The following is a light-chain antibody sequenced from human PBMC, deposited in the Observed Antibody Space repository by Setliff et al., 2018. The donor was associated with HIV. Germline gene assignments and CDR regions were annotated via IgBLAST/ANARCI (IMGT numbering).Light chain of an antibody. CDR2: DNN. CDR3: QSYDSSLSGFV. CDR1: SSNIGTGYD. J-gene: IGLJ1*01. V-gene: IGLV1-40*01. Sequence: QSVLTQPPSVSGAPGQRVTTSCTGSSSNIGTGYDVHWYQQLPGTAPKLLIHDNNNRPSGVPDRFSGSKSGTSASLAITGLQAEDEADYYCQSYDSSLSGFVFGSGTKVT.